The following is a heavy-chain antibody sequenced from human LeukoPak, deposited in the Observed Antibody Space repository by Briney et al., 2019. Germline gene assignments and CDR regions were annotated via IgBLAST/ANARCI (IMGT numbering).Heavy chain of an antibody. CDR1: GFTISSYY. D-gene: IGHD6-13*01. CDR2: ISGSGGST. V-gene: IGHV3-23*01. CDR3: ANFPTWGAAAGTEDWFDY. J-gene: IGHJ4*02. Sequence: PGGSLSLSCAASGFTISSYYRSWIRQAPGKGLEWVSAISGSGGSTYYADSVNGRFTISRDNSKNTLYLQMTSPRAEDTAVYYCANFPTWGAAAGTEDWFDYWGQGTLATVPS.